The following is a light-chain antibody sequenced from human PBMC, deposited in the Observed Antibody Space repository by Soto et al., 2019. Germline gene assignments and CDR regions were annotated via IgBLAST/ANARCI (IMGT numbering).Light chain of an antibody. CDR2: DAS. CDR3: QQYTNTYHPSI. V-gene: IGKV1-5*01. J-gene: IGKJ2*01. CDR1: QTISTW. Sequence: DIQLTQSPPTLSASVGDRVTITCRASQTISTWMAWYQQKPGKAPKLLVYDASTLQSGVASRFSGSGSGTEFTLIISGLQPDDSATYYCQQYTNTYHPSIFGQGTNLDIK.